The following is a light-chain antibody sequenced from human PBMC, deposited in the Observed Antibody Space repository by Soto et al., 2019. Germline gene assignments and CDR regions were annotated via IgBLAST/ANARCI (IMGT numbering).Light chain of an antibody. CDR2: AAS. J-gene: IGKJ1*01. CDR1: QSISSH. CDR3: QQNYSTPRT. V-gene: IGKV1-39*01. Sequence: DIQMTQSPCSLSASVGDRVTITCRSSQSISSHLIWYQQKSGRAPNPLIYAASTLRSGVPSRFSGSGSGTDFILTISTLQPEDFATYYCQQNYSTPRTFGQGIQVEIK.